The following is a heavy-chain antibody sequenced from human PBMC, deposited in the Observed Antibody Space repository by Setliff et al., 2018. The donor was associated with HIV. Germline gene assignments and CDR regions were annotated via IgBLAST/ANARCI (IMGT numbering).Heavy chain of an antibody. CDR1: GYSFNTYW. V-gene: IGHV5-51*01. CDR2: FYPGDSDT. CDR3: ARQGPNSSHLHFFYYYAMDV. J-gene: IGHJ6*02. Sequence: PGESLKISCKTSGYSFNTYWIGWVRQMPGKGLEWMAIFYPGDSDTRYSPSFQGQVTISADKSTGTAYLQWSSLKVSDSGIYYCARQGPNSSHLHFFYYYAMDVWSQGTTVTVSS.